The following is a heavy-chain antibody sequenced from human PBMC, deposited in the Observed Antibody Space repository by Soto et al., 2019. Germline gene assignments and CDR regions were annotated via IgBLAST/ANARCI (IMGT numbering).Heavy chain of an antibody. CDR2: IYYSGST. CDR3: ARVAVAGRYANYGMDV. Sequence: PSETLSLTCTVSGGSISSSIYYWVWIRQPPGKVLEWIGSIYYSGSTYYNPSLKSRVTISVDTSKNQFSLKLSSVTAADTAVYYCARVAVAGRYANYGMDVWGQGTTVTVSS. J-gene: IGHJ6*02. V-gene: IGHV4-39*01. D-gene: IGHD6-19*01. CDR1: GGSISSSIYY.